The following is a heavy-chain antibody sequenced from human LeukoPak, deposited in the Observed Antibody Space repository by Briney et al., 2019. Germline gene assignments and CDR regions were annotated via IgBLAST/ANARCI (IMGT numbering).Heavy chain of an antibody. CDR2: ISSSSSYI. J-gene: IGHJ4*02. Sequence: SGGSLRLSCAASGFTFSSYSMNWVRQAPGKGLEWVSSISSSSSYIYYADSVKGRFTISRDNAKNSLYLQMNSLRAEDTAVCYCADYCSGGSCHSNWGQGTLVTVSS. V-gene: IGHV3-21*01. CDR1: GFTFSSYS. D-gene: IGHD2-15*01. CDR3: ADYCSGGSCHSN.